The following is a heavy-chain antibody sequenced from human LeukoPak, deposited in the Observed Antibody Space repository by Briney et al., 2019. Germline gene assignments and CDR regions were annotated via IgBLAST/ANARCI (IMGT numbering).Heavy chain of an antibody. CDR2: IYYSGST. D-gene: IGHD5-18*01. J-gene: IGHJ4*02. CDR3: ARENHNYGNYYFDY. CDR1: GGSISSYY. Sequence: SETPSLTCTVSGGSISSYYWSWIRQPPGKGLEWIGYIYYSGSTSYNPSLKSRVTISLDTSKIQFSLKLSSVTAADTAVYYCARENHNYGNYYFDYWGQGTLVTVSS. V-gene: IGHV4-59*01.